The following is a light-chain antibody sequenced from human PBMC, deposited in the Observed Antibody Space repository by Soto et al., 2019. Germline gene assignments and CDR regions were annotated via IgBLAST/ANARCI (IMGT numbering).Light chain of an antibody. CDR2: GAS. Sequence: IVLTQSPGTLSLSPGERATLSCRASQSISSSSLAWYQQKPGQAPRLLIYGASRRATGIPDRFSGSGSGTDFTLTISRLEPEEFAVYYCQQYGSSPPITFGQGTRLDIK. J-gene: IGKJ5*01. CDR1: QSISSSS. CDR3: QQYGSSPPIT. V-gene: IGKV3-20*01.